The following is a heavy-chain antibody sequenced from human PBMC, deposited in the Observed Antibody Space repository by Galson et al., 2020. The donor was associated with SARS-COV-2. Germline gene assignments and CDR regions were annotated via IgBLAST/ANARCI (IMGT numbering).Heavy chain of an antibody. D-gene: IGHD6-13*01. CDR2: ISSSGTNV. Sequence: GGSLRLSCAGSGFIFSDYAMNWVRQGPGKGLEWVSYISSSGTNVYYADSVTGRFTISRDNAKNSLYLQMTSLRAEDTAVYYCASPYLAAASFFGAFDIWGPGTMVTVSS. CDR1: GFIFSDYA. V-gene: IGHV3-48*03. CDR3: ASPYLAAASFFGAFDI. J-gene: IGHJ3*02.